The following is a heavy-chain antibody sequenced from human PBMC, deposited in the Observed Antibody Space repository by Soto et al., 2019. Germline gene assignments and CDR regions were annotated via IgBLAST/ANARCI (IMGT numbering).Heavy chain of an antibody. CDR2: INAGNGNT. CDR3: ATVRPTGYSYGPYAY. CDR1: GYNFTSYA. D-gene: IGHD5-18*01. V-gene: IGHV1-3*01. J-gene: IGHJ4*01. Sequence: PVKVAWKGFGYNFTSYAMHWVRQAPRQRLEWMGWINAGNGNTKYSQNFQGRVTITRDTSASTAYMELSSLRSEDTAVYYCATVRPTGYSYGPYAYWGHGTLVTVSS.